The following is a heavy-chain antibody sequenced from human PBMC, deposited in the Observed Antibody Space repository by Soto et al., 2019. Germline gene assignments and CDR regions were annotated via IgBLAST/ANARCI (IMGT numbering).Heavy chain of an antibody. J-gene: IGHJ4*02. CDR2: ISGSGGST. CDR1: GFTFSSYA. V-gene: IGHV3-23*01. Sequence: GGSLRLSCAASGFTFSSYAMSWVRQAPGKGLEWVSAISGSGGSTYYADSVKGRFTISRDNSKNTLYLQMNSLRAEDTALYYCAKAVTYYDFWSGYLDYWGQGTLVTVSS. CDR3: AKAVTYYDFWSGYLDY. D-gene: IGHD3-3*01.